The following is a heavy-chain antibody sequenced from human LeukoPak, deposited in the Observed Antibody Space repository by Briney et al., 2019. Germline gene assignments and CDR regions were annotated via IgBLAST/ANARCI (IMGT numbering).Heavy chain of an antibody. CDR3: ARVQRANTATFQH. CDR2: IYYGGST. Sequence: PETLSLTCAVYGGSLSASYWSWIRPPPEKGRGWIGSIYYGGSTYYDPSVKSRVTISVDTSKNQFSLKLSCVTAADTAVYYCARVQRANTATFQHWGQGTLVTVSS. D-gene: IGHD5-18*01. CDR1: GGSLSASY. V-gene: IGHV4-34*01. J-gene: IGHJ1*01.